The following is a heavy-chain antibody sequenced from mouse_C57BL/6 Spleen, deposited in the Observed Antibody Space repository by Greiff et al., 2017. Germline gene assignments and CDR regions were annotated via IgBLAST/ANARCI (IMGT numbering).Heavy chain of an antibody. CDR1: GFTFTDYY. CDR2: IRNKANGYTT. D-gene: IGHD3-3*01. J-gene: IGHJ1*03. Sequence: EVKLMESGGGLVQPGGSLSLSCAASGFTFTDYYMSWVRQPPGKALEWLGFIRNKANGYTTEYSASVKGRFTISRDNSQSILYLQMNALRAEDSATYYCARASYWYFDVWGTGTTVTVSS. V-gene: IGHV7-3*01. CDR3: ARASYWYFDV.